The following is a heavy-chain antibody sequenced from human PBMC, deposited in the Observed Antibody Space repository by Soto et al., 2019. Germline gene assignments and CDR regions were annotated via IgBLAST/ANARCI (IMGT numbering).Heavy chain of an antibody. CDR2: ISYDGSNK. Sequence: PGGSLRLSCAASGFTFSSYGMHWVRQAPGKGLEWVAVISYDGSNKYYADSVKGRFTISRDNSKNTLYLQMNSLRAEDTAVYYCAKELYRGTTGQIYGMDVWGQGTTVTVSS. J-gene: IGHJ6*02. CDR3: AKELYRGTTGQIYGMDV. V-gene: IGHV3-30*18. D-gene: IGHD1-1*01. CDR1: GFTFSSYG.